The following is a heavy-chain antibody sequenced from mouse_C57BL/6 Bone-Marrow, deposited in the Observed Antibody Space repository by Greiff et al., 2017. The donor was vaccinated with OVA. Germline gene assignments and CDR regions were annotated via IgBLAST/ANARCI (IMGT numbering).Heavy chain of an antibody. J-gene: IGHJ3*01. V-gene: IGHV5-12*01. CDR1: GFTFSDYY. CDR2: ISNGGGST. Sequence: DVMLVESGGGLVQPGGSLKLSCAASGFTFSDYYMYWVRQTPEKRLEWVAYISNGGGSTYYPDTVKGRFTISRDNAKNTLYLQMSRLKSEDTAMYYCARGGKGAYWGQGTLVTVSA. D-gene: IGHD1-3*01. CDR3: ARGGKGAY.